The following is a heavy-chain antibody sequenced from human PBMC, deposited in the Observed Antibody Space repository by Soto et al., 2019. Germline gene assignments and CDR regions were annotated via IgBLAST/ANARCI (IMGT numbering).Heavy chain of an antibody. CDR3: ARYGSGSAYDH. CDR1: GFSFTTYA. J-gene: IGHJ4*02. V-gene: IGHV3-64*02. D-gene: IGHD3-10*01. CDR2: ISTDGGGT. Sequence: GGSLRLSCAASGFSFTTYAMHWGRQAPGKGLQYVAAISTDGGGTYYTDSVKGRFIISRDNSKSTLYLQMGSLRGEDMAVYYCARYGSGSAYDHWGQGALVTVSS.